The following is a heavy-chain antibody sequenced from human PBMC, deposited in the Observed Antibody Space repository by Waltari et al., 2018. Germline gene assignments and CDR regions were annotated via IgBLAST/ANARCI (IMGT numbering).Heavy chain of an antibody. CDR1: GGALRGYS. D-gene: IGHD3-16*01. CDR2: LITILGKI. CDR3: ARGEYNFAWGCSWDV. J-gene: IGHJ6*04. Sequence: QVQLVQSGPELKKTGSTVQVCCKSSGGALRGYSFDWVRQAPGQGLEWVGGLITILGKIDLAQKFQGRVSITTDESTDTAYMELSSLTNEDTGVYYCARGEYNFAWGCSWDVWGKGTTVTVSS. V-gene: IGHV1-69*05.